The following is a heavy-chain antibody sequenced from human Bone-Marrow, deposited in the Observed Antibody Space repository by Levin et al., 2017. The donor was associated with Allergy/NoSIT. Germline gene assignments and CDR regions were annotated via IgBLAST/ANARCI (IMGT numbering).Heavy chain of an antibody. D-gene: IGHD4/OR15-4a*01. Sequence: SQTLSLTCTVSGGSISSSSYYWGWIRQPPGKGLEWIGSIYYSGSTYYNPSLKSRVTISVDTSKNQFSLKLSSVTAADTAVYYCARAGCNAFDIWGQGTMVTVSS. V-gene: IGHV4-39*01. CDR1: GGSISSSSYY. J-gene: IGHJ3*02. CDR3: ARAGCNAFDI. CDR2: IYYSGST.